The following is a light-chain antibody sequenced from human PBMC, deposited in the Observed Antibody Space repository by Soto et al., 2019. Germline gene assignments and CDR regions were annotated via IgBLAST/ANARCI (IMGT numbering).Light chain of an antibody. J-gene: IGKJ2*01. V-gene: IGKV3-15*01. CDR3: VRYNNWPVYT. Sequence: EMVMTQSPATLSVSPGEGATLSCRASQSVGNSLAWYQQKPGQAPRLLIFDASTRVTGIPARFSGSGSGTQFTLTITSLQLEDVAVYYCVRYNNWPVYTFGQGTKLEI. CDR2: DAS. CDR1: QSVGNS.